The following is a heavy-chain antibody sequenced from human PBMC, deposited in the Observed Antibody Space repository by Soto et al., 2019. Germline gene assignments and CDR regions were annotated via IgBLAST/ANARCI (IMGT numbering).Heavy chain of an antibody. V-gene: IGHV4-61*01. CDR3: ARGLRWGSSGYYTDY. CDR1: GGSVSSGSYY. CDR2: IYYSGST. J-gene: IGHJ4*01. D-gene: IGHD3-22*01. Sequence: SETLSLTCTVSGGSVSSGSYYWSWIRQPPGKGLEWIGYIYYSGSTNYNPSLKSRVTISVDTSKNQFSLKLSSVTAADTAVYYCARGLRWGSSGYYTDYWGHGTLVTVSS.